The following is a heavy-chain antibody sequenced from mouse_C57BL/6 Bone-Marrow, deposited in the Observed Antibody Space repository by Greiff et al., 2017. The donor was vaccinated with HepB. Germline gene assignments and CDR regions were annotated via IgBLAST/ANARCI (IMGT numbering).Heavy chain of an antibody. CDR2: IDPEDGET. J-gene: IGHJ1*03. CDR3: ASVHYGSTHWYFDV. D-gene: IGHD1-1*01. V-gene: IGHV14-2*01. CDR1: GFNIKDYY. Sequence: VQLQQSGAELVKPGASVKLSCTASGFNIKDYYMHWVKRRTEQGLEWIGRIDPEDGETKYAPKFQGKAPITADTSSNTAYLQLSSLTSEDTAVYYCASVHYGSTHWYFDVWGTGTTVTVSS.